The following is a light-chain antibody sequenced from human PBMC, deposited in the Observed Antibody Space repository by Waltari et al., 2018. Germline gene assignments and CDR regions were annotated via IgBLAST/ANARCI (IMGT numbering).Light chain of an antibody. CDR3: QKYGSLPAT. Sequence: EIMLTQSPGTLSLSPGERATLSCRASQSISRFLAWYQQKPGQAPRLLIYDASTRATGIPDMFSGSGSGTNVSLTISRLEPEDIAVYYCQKYGSLPATFGQGTKVEIK. CDR2: DAS. V-gene: IGKV3-20*01. J-gene: IGKJ1*01. CDR1: QSISRF.